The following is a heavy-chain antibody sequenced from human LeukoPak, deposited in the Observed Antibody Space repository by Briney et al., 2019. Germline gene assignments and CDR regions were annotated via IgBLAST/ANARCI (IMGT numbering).Heavy chain of an antibody. CDR1: GFTFSSYG. CDR2: IWYDGSNK. V-gene: IGHV3-33*01. J-gene: IGHJ6*02. CDR3: ARYSGSYEVNYYYYYGMDV. Sequence: GGSLRLSCAASGFTFSSYGMHWVRQAPGKGLEGVAVIWYDGSNKYYADSVKGRFTISRDNSKNTLYLQMNSLRAEDTAVYYCARYSGSYEVNYYYYYGMDVWGQGTTVTVSS. D-gene: IGHD1-26*01.